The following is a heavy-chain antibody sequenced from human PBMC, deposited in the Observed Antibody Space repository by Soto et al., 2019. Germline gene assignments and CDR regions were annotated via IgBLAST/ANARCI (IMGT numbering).Heavy chain of an antibody. Sequence: EVQLVESGGGLVQPGGSLRLSCAASGFTFSSYEMNWVRQAPGKGLEWVSYISSSGSTIYYADSVKGRFTISIDNAKNSLYLQMNSLRAEDTAVYYCASILVKASDAFDIWGQGTMVTVSS. D-gene: IGHD6-6*01. V-gene: IGHV3-48*03. CDR3: ASILVKASDAFDI. CDR2: ISSSGSTI. CDR1: GFTFSSYE. J-gene: IGHJ3*02.